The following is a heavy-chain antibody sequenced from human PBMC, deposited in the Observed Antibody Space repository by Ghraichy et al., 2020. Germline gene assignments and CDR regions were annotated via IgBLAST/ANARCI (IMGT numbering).Heavy chain of an antibody. D-gene: IGHD1-26*01. CDR1: GFTFSNYW. CDR2: IKPDGTEK. CDR3: ARWYSASDY. V-gene: IGHV3-7*01. J-gene: IGHJ4*02. Sequence: GALRLSCAASGFTFSNYWMSWVRQAPGKGLEWVANIKPDGTEKYYVDSVKGRFTVSRDNARNSLYLQVNSLRAEDTAVYYCARWYSASDYWGQGTLVTVSS.